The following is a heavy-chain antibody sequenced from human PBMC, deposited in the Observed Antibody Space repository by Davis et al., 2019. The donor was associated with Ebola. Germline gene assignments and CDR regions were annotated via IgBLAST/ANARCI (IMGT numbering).Heavy chain of an antibody. J-gene: IGHJ4*02. CDR1: GFTSSDYY. V-gene: IGHV3-11*01. CDR3: ARHDYGDSHFDY. CDR2: ISSSGSTI. Sequence: GGSLRLSCAASGFTSSDYYMSWIRQAPGKGLEWVSYISSSGSTIYYADSVKGRFTISRDNSKNTLYLQMNSLRAEDTAVYYCARHDYGDSHFDYWGQGTLVTVSS. D-gene: IGHD4-17*01.